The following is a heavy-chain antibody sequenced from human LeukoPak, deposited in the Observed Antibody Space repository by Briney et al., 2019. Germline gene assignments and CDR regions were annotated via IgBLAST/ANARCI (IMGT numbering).Heavy chain of an antibody. D-gene: IGHD4-11*01. Sequence: GGSLRLPCAASGFTFSSYSMNWVRQAPGKGLEWVSSISSSSSYIYYADSVKGRFTISRDNAKNSLFLQMNSLRAEDTAVYYCARSPYSNYPTSDYWGQGTLVTVSS. CDR2: ISSSSSYI. CDR3: ARSPYSNYPTSDY. V-gene: IGHV3-21*01. CDR1: GFTFSSYS. J-gene: IGHJ4*02.